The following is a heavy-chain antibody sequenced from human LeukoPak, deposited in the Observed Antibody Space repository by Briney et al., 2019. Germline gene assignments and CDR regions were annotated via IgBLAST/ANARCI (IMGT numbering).Heavy chain of an antibody. CDR1: GYTLTAYY. CDR2: INLNSGGT. J-gene: IGHJ5*02. CDR3: ARGYCSGGTCYLVENWLDP. Sequence: ASVKVSCKASGYTLTAYYIYWVRQAPGQGLEWMGRINLNSGGTDYAQNFQGRATMTRDTSISTAYMELSRLRSDDTAVYYCARGYCSGGTCYLVENWLDPWGQGTLVTVSS. V-gene: IGHV1-2*06. D-gene: IGHD2-15*01.